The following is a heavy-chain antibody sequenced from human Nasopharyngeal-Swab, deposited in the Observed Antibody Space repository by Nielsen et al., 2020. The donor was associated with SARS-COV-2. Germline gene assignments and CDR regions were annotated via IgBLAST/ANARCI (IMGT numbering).Heavy chain of an antibody. CDR3: ARVRITMIVVVTVFDP. CDR1: GGSISSGGYY. J-gene: IGHJ5*02. CDR2: IYYSGST. V-gene: IGHV4-31*03. D-gene: IGHD3-22*01. Sequence: LRLSCTVSGGSISSGGYYWSWIRQHPGKGLEWIGYIYYSGSTYYNPSLKSRVTISVDTSKNQFSLKLSSVTAADTAVYYCARVRITMIVVVTVFDPWGQGTLVTVSS.